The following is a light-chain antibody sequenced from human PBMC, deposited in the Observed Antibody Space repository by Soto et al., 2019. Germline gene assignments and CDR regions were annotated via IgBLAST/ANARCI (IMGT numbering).Light chain of an antibody. V-gene: IGKV1-39*01. J-gene: IGKJ2*01. Sequence: DIQMTQSPSSLSASVGDRVTITCRASQNINTYLNWCQQKPGKSPNLLIFAASSLQSGVPSRFSGSGSGTDFTLTISSLQPEDFATYYCQQSYSTPYTFGQGNKLE. CDR1: QNINTY. CDR3: QQSYSTPYT. CDR2: AAS.